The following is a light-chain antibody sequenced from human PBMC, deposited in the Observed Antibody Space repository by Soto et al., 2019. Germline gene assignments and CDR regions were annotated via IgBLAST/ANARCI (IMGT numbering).Light chain of an antibody. CDR2: AAS. CDR3: QQSYSKWT. V-gene: IGKV1-39*01. J-gene: IGKJ1*01. Sequence: DIQMTQSPSSLSASVGDRVAITCRAKESVSSYVNWYQQKPGKAPKLLIYAASSLQSGVPARFSGSGSVTDFTLTISGLQPEDFATYYCQQSYSKWTFGQGTKVEIK. CDR1: ESVSSY.